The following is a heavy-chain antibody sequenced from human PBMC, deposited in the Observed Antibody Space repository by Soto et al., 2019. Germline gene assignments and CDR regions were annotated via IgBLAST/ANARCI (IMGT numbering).Heavy chain of an antibody. D-gene: IGHD6-6*01. CDR1: GGSFSSYY. CDR2: INHSGST. J-gene: IGHJ6*03. Sequence: PSETLSLTSAVYGGSFSSYYGGGTRQPQGKGLEWIGEINHSGSTNYNPSLKSRVTISVDTSKNQFSLKLSSVTAADTAVYYCARGRDSSSHYYYYDMDVWGKGTTVTVSS. V-gene: IGHV4-34*01. CDR3: ARGRDSSSHYYYYDMDV.